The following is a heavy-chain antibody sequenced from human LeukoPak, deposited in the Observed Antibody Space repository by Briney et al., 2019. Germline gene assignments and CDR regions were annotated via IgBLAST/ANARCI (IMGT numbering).Heavy chain of an antibody. J-gene: IGHJ4*02. CDR2: IIPIFGTA. CDR3: ARAKMVTSNLDY. V-gene: IGHV1-69*05. D-gene: IGHD5-24*01. CDR1: GDTSSSYA. Sequence: GASVKVSCKASGDTSSSYAISWVRQAPGQGLEWMGGIIPIFGTANYAQKFQGRVTITTDESTSTAYMELSSLRSEDTAVYYCARAKMVTSNLDYWGQGTLVTVSS.